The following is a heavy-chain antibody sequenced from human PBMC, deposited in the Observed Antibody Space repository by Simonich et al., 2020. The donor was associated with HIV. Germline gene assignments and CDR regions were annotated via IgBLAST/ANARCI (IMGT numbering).Heavy chain of an antibody. D-gene: IGHD2-2*01. Sequence: VQLQQWGAGLLKPSETLSLTRAVYGGSFSGYYWGWIRTPPGKVLEWIGEINHSGSTNYNPSPKSRVTISVDTSKNQFSLKLSSVTAADTAVYYCARGFYQRLYYFDYWGQGTLVTVSS. CDR2: INHSGST. V-gene: IGHV4-34*01. CDR3: ARGFYQRLYYFDY. J-gene: IGHJ4*02. CDR1: GGSFSGYY.